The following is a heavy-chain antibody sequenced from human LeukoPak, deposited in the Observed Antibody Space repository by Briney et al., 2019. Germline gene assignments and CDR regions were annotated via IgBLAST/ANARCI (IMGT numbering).Heavy chain of an antibody. Sequence: SVKVSCKASGGTFSSYAISWVRQAPGQGLEWMGRIIPILGIANYAQKLQGRVTMTTDTSTSTAYMELRSLRSDDTAVYYCARDDLPTNYYGSGSPSTDWGQGTLVTVSS. CDR3: ARDDLPTNYYGSGSPSTD. J-gene: IGHJ4*02. CDR1: GGTFSSYA. V-gene: IGHV1-69*04. D-gene: IGHD3-10*01. CDR2: IIPILGIA.